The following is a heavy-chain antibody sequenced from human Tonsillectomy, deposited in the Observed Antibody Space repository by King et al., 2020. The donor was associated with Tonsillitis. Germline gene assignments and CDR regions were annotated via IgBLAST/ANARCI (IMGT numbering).Heavy chain of an antibody. CDR2: FDPEDGET. J-gene: IGHJ3*02. Sequence: VQLVQSGAEVKKPGASVKVSCKVSGYTLTELSMHWVRQAPGKGLEWMGGFDPEDGETIYAQKFQGRVTMTEDTSTDPAYMELSSLRSEDTAVYYCATSTTLYCSSTSCYRSAFDIWGQGTMVTVSS. V-gene: IGHV1-24*01. CDR1: GYTLTELS. D-gene: IGHD2-2*02. CDR3: ATSTTLYCSSTSCYRSAFDI.